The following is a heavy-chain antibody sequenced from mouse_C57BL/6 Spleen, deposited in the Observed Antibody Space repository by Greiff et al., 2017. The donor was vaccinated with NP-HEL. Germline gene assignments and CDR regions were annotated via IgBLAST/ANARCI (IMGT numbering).Heavy chain of an antibody. D-gene: IGHD2-4*01. CDR3: ARGYYDYDGYYAMDY. V-gene: IGHV1-72*01. Sequence: QVQLKQPGAELVKPGASVKLSCKASGYTFTSYWMHWVKQRPGRGLEWIGRIDPNSGGTKYNEKFKSKATLTVDKPSSTAYMQLSSLTSEDSAVYYCARGYYDYDGYYAMDYWGQGTSVTVSS. CDR2: IDPNSGGT. CDR1: GYTFTSYW. J-gene: IGHJ4*01.